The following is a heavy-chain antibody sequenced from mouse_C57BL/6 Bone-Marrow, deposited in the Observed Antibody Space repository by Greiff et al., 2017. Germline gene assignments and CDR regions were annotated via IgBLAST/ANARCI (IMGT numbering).Heavy chain of an antibody. CDR1: GFTFSSYG. V-gene: IGHV5-6*01. Sequence: EVKVVESGADLVKPGGSLKLSCAASGFTFSSYGMSWVRQTPDKRLEWVATISSGGSYTYYPHSVKGRSTISRDNAKNTLYLQMSSLKSEDTAMYYCASPGGSCVTLFAYWGQGTLVTVSA. CDR2: ISSGGSYT. D-gene: IGHD1-1*02. J-gene: IGHJ3*01. CDR3: ASPGGSCVTLFAY.